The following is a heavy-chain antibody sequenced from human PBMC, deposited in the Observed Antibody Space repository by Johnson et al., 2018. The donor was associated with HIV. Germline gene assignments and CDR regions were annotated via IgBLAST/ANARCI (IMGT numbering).Heavy chain of an antibody. CDR1: GFTFSSYA. CDR2: ISYDGSNK. J-gene: IGHJ3*02. V-gene: IGHV3-30*04. D-gene: IGHD2-8*02. Sequence: QVQLVESGGGVVQPGGSLRLSCAASGFTFSSYAMHWVHQAPGKGLEWVAVISYDGSNKYYADSVKGRFTISRDNSKNTLYLQMNSLRAEDTAVYYCARDNEDIVLVGAFDIWGQGTMVTVSS. CDR3: ARDNEDIVLVGAFDI.